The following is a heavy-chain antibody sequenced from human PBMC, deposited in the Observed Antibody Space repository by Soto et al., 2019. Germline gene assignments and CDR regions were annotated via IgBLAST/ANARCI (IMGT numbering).Heavy chain of an antibody. CDR3: ARTLYYYDSSGYYGY. J-gene: IGHJ4*02. Sequence: PSETLSLTCTVSGGSISSSSYSWGGTGQPPGKGLECIGSIYYSGSTYYNPSLKSRVTISVDTSKNQFSLKLSSVTAADTAVYYCARTLYYYDSSGYYGYWGQGTLVTVSS. D-gene: IGHD3-22*01. V-gene: IGHV4-39*01. CDR2: IYYSGST. CDR1: GGSISSSSYS.